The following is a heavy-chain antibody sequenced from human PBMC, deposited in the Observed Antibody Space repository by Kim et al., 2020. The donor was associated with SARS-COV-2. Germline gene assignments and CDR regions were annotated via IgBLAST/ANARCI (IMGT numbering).Heavy chain of an antibody. V-gene: IGHV1-69*04. J-gene: IGHJ5*02. CDR3: ARVDPMIRGVPRFDP. Sequence: SVKVSCKASGGTVNSYALSWVRQAPGQGLEWMGRIIPMLGITIYAQKLKGRVTITADNFTSTAYMELSSLTSEDTAVYYCARVDPMIRGVPRFDPWGQG. CDR2: IIPMLGIT. CDR1: GGTVNSYA. D-gene: IGHD3-10*01.